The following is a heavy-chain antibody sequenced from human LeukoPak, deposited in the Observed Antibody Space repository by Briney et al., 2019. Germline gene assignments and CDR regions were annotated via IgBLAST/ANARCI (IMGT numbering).Heavy chain of an antibody. D-gene: IGHD3-22*01. CDR3: ARDPGRYYYDSSGYPYYFDY. CDR2: IRSEAYSGTP. CDR1: GFTFRDHA. V-gene: IGHV3-49*04. J-gene: IGHJ4*02. Sequence: PGRSLSLSCTASGFTFRDHAVSWVRQAPGKGLEWVGFIRSEAYSGTPEYAASVKGRFTISTDDSKSIAYLLMYSLKTEDTAVYYCARDPGRYYYDSSGYPYYFDYWGQGTLVTVSS.